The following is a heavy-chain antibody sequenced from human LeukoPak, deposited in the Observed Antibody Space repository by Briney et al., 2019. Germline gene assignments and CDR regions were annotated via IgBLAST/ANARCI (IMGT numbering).Heavy chain of an antibody. J-gene: IGHJ6*03. D-gene: IGHD2-2*01. CDR2: IYYDGST. CDR1: GGSISTDNYY. V-gene: IGHV4-39*07. CDR3: ARSQSSTSPNRGYYYYYMDV. Sequence: SETLSLTCTVSGGSISTDNYYWGWIRQPPGKGLEWLGSIYYDGSTYYNPSLKSRVTMSVDTSKNQFSLKLSSVTAADTAVYYCARSQSSTSPNRGYYYYYMDVWGKGTTVTVSS.